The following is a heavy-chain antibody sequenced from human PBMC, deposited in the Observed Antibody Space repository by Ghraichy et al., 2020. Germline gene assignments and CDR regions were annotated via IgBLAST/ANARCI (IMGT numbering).Heavy chain of an antibody. D-gene: IGHD3-22*01. Sequence: EPLSLTCTVSGGSISSYYWSWIRQPPGKGLEWIGYIYYSGSTNYNPSLKSRVTISVDTSKNQFSLKLSSVTAADTAVYYCARGPYDSRGYYEDEYYYYYMDVWGKGTTVTVSS. V-gene: IGHV4-59*01. CDR1: GGSISSYY. J-gene: IGHJ6*03. CDR3: ARGPYDSRGYYEDEYYYYYMDV. CDR2: IYYSGST.